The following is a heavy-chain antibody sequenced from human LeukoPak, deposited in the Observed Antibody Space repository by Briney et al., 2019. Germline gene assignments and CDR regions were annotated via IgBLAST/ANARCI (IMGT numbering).Heavy chain of an antibody. CDR3: AREEHDYVWGSYRYYYYYGIDV. Sequence: GGSLRLSCAASGFTFSSYGMHWVRQSPGRGLEWLSFISFDGSNEFYADSLKGRFTISRDNSKDTLYLQMNGLRAEDTALYYCAREEHDYVWGSYRYYYYYGIDVWGQGTTVTVSS. CDR2: ISFDGSNE. J-gene: IGHJ6*02. CDR1: GFTFSSYG. V-gene: IGHV3-30*03. D-gene: IGHD3-16*02.